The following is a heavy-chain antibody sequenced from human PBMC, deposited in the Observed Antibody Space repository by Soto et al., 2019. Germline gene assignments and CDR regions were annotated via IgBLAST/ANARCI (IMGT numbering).Heavy chain of an antibody. J-gene: IGHJ4*02. V-gene: IGHV4-30-4*01. CDR1: GGSISSGDYY. Sequence: TLSLTCTVSGGSISSGDYYWSWIRQPPGKGLEWIGYIYYSGSTYYNPSLKSRVTISVDTSKNQFSLKLSSVTAADTAVYYCARVEGPITTFDYWGQGTLVTVSS. CDR2: IYYSGST. D-gene: IGHD1-1*01. CDR3: ARVEGPITTFDY.